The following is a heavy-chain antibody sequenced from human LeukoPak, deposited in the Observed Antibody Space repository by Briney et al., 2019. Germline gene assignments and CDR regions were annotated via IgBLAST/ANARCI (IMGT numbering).Heavy chain of an antibody. V-gene: IGHV1-69*05. CDR3: ARGTIFGVVANNYFDY. D-gene: IGHD3-3*01. J-gene: IGHJ4*02. Sequence: SVKVSCKASGGTFSSYAISWVRQAPGQGLEWMGGIIPIFGTANCAQKFQGRVTITTDESTSTAYMELSSLRSEDTAVYYCARGTIFGVVANNYFDYWGQGTLVTVSS. CDR2: IIPIFGTA. CDR1: GGTFSSYA.